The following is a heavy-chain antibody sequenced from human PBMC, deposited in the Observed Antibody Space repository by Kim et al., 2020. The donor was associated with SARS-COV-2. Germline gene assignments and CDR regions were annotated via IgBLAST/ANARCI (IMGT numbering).Heavy chain of an antibody. CDR2: ISAGGDRT. CDR1: GFTFSSYA. D-gene: IGHD6-13*01. Sequence: GGSLRLSCTVSGFTFSSYAMTWVRQAPGKGLEWVSGISAGGDRTYYADSVKDRFTISRDNSKNTLYLQITTLSAEDTALYYCAKAGQRLVWGYFDYWGQG. J-gene: IGHJ4*02. V-gene: IGHV3-23*01. CDR3: AKAGQRLVWGYFDY.